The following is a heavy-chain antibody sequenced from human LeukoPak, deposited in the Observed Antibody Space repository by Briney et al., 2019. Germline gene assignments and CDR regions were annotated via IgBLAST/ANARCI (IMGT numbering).Heavy chain of an antibody. CDR3: ARTSTSGYSYGYYYYYYMDV. J-gene: IGHJ6*03. D-gene: IGHD5-18*01. CDR2: INHSGST. V-gene: IGHV4-34*01. CDR1: GGSFSGYY. Sequence: PSETLSLTCAVYGGSFSGYYWSWIRQPPGKGLEWIGEINHSGSTNYNPSLKSRVTISVDTSKNQFSLKLSSVTAADTAVYYCARTSTSGYSYGYYYYYYMDVWGKGTTVTISS.